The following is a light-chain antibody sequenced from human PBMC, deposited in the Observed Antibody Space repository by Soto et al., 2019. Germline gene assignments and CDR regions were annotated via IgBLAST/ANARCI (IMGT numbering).Light chain of an antibody. CDR2: DDS. Sequence: SYELTQPPSVSVAPGQTARITCGGNKIGTKSVHWYQQKPGQAPVLVVFDDSDRPSGIPERFSGSNSGNTATLTISRVEAGDEADYYCQVWDSSTDQNVVFGGGTKL. CDR3: QVWDSSTDQNVV. CDR1: KIGTKS. J-gene: IGLJ2*01. V-gene: IGLV3-21*02.